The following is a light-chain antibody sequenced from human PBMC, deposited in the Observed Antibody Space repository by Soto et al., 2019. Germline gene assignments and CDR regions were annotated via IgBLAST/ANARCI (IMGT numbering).Light chain of an antibody. J-gene: IGKJ1*01. Sequence: EIVLTQSPGTLSLSPGERATLSCRASQSVTSNYLAWYQQKPGQAPRILIFAASSRATGIPDKFSGSGSGTDFTLTISRLEPDDFAVDYCQLYCSPSWTFGQGTKVEIK. V-gene: IGKV3-20*01. CDR3: QLYCSPSWT. CDR1: QSVTSNY. CDR2: AAS.